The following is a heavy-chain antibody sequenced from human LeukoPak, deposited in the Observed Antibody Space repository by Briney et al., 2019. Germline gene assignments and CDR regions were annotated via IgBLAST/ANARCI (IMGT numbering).Heavy chain of an antibody. J-gene: IGHJ6*02. D-gene: IGHD1-26*01. CDR1: SGSISSSNW. Sequence: AETLSLTCAVSSGSISSSNWWRWVRQSPVKGLELIWEIYLYGTTNYNPSLKSRGAMSVDRSKNQFSLKLSSVAAAATAVYYCGRQKWEQQGRDYYFYGVDVWGPGTTVTVSS. V-gene: IGHV4-4*02. CDR2: IYLYGTT. CDR3: GRQKWEQQGRDYYFYGVDV.